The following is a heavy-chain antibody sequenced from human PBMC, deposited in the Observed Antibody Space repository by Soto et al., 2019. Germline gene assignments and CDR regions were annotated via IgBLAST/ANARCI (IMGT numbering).Heavy chain of an antibody. CDR3: ASRHCTSSSCLYYYYMDV. CDR2: ISGGGGTI. D-gene: IGHD2-2*01. J-gene: IGHJ6*03. CDR1: GFTFSDYY. Sequence: QLQLVESGGGLVKPGGSLRLSCAASGFTFSDYYMSWIRQAPGKGLEWVSYISGGGGTIYYADSVKGRFTISRDNAKNSLYLEMNSLRAEDTAVYYCASRHCTSSSCLYYYYMDVWGRGTTVTVSS. V-gene: IGHV3-11*01.